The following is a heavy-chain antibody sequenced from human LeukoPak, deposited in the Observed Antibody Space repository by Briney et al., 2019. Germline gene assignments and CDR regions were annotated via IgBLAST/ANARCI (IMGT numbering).Heavy chain of an antibody. J-gene: IGHJ3*02. CDR3: AHRRRVVIRVDAFDI. CDR2: IYWDDDK. D-gene: IGHD3-22*01. CDR1: GFSLSTSGVG. Sequence: SGPTLVKPTQTLTLTCTFSGFSLSTSGVGVGWIRQPPGKALEWLALIYWDDDKRYSPSLKSRLTITKDTSKNQVVLTMTNMDPVDTATHYCAHRRRVVIRVDAFDIWGQGTMVTVSS. V-gene: IGHV2-5*02.